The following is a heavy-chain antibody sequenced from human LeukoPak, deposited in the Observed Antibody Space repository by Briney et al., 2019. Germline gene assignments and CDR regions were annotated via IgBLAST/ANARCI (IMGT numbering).Heavy chain of an antibody. CDR1: GLTFSSYG. CDR3: AGDYGEHYYGMDV. J-gene: IGHJ6*02. D-gene: IGHD4-17*01. V-gene: IGHV3-33*01. Sequence: SGGSLRLSCAASGLTFSSYGMHWVRQAPGTGLEWVAVIWYDGSNKCYADSVKGRFTISRDNSKNTLYLQMNSLRAEDTAVYYCAGDYGEHYYGMDVWGQGTTVTVSS. CDR2: IWYDGSNK.